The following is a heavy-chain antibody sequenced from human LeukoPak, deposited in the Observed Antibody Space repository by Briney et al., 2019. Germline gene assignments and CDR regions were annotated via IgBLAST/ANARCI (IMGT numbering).Heavy chain of an antibody. CDR2: ISYDGSNK. Sequence: GGSLRLSCAASGFTFSSYGMHWVRQAPGKGLEWGAVISYDGSNKYYADSVKGRFTISRDNSKNTLYLQMNSLRAEDTAVYYCAKDMPPRFGELPSPIDYWGQGTLVTASS. CDR1: GFTFSSYG. J-gene: IGHJ4*02. V-gene: IGHV3-30*18. D-gene: IGHD3-10*01. CDR3: AKDMPPRFGELPSPIDY.